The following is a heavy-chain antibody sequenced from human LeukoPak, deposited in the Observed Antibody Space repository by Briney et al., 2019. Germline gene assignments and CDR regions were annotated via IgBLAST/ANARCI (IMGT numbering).Heavy chain of an antibody. J-gene: IGHJ6*02. CDR2: IFSTGIT. D-gene: IGHD1-14*01. CDR1: GGSINNYY. Sequence: PSETLSLTCTISGGSINNYYWSWIRQSPEKGLELIGYIFSTGITNYNPSLESRVTISVDTSKNQFSLMLSSVTAADTAVYYCARGGTIKNGMDVWGQGTTVTVSS. CDR3: ARGGTIKNGMDV. V-gene: IGHV4-59*01.